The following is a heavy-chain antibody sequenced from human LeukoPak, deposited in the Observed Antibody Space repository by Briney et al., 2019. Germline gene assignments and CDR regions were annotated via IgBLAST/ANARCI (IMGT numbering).Heavy chain of an antibody. CDR1: GGTFSSYA. D-gene: IGHD6-19*01. Sequence: ASVKVSCKASGGTFSSYAISWVRQAPGQGLEWMGRIIPILGIANYAQKFQGRVTITADKFTSTAYMELSSLRSEDTAVYYCARCAVAGSAYYFDYWGQGTLVTVSS. V-gene: IGHV1-69*04. CDR3: ARCAVAGSAYYFDY. CDR2: IIPILGIA. J-gene: IGHJ4*02.